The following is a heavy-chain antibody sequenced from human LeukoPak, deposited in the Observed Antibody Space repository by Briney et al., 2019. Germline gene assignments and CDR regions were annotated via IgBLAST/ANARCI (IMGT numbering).Heavy chain of an antibody. CDR1: GFTFSSYA. CDR2: ISGSGGST. D-gene: IGHD2-15*01. J-gene: IGHJ5*02. Sequence: QPGGSLRLSCAASGFTFSSYAMSWVRQAPGKGLEWVSAISGSGGSTYYADSVKGRFTISRDNSKNTLYLQMNSLRAEDTAVYYCAKDGGDIVVVVAADGINWFDPWGQGTLVTVSS. V-gene: IGHV3-23*01. CDR3: AKDGGDIVVVVAADGINWFDP.